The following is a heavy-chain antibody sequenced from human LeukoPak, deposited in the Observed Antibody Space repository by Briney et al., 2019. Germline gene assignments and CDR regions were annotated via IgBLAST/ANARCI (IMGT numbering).Heavy chain of an antibody. CDR3: AREQSGTRGWYTVDY. CDR2: IRPDGDRT. D-gene: IGHD6-19*01. CDR1: GFTFSTYA. V-gene: IGHV3-23*01. Sequence: GGSLRLSCAASGFTFSTYAITWVRQGPGKGLEWVSAIRPDGDRTYYANSVRGRFTISRDNTKDTVYLQINGLRVEDTAVYYCAREQSGTRGWYTVDYWGQGTLVTVSS. J-gene: IGHJ4*02.